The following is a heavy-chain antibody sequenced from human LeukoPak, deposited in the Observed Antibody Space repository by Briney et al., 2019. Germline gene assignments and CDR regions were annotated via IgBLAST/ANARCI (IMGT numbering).Heavy chain of an antibody. CDR1: GGSLSSYY. CDR2: IYYSGST. J-gene: IGHJ6*02. D-gene: IGHD1-26*01. V-gene: IGHV4-59*01. CDR3: ARDGGSYYVGVDV. Sequence: SETLSLTCTVSGGSLSSYYWSWSRQPPGKGLERIGYIYYSGSTNYNPSLKSRVTISVDTSKNQFSLKLSSVTAADTAVYYCARDGGSYYVGVDVWGQGTTVTVSS.